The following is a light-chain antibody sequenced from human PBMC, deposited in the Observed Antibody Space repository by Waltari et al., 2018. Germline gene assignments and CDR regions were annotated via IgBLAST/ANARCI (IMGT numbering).Light chain of an antibody. J-gene: IGLJ1*01. CDR2: EVS. Sequence: QSALTQPPSASGSPGQSVTISCTGTSSDVGGYKYVSWYQQHPGKAPKLIIYEVSNRPSGVPDRCSGSKSGNTASLTVSVLQAEDEADYYCNSYVGSTLFYVFGTGTKVTVV. CDR3: NSYVGSTLFYV. V-gene: IGLV2-8*01. CDR1: SSDVGGYKY.